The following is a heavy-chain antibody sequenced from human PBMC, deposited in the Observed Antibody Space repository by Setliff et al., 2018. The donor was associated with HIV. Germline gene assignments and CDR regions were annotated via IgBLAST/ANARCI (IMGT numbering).Heavy chain of an antibody. Sequence: GGSLRLSCTASGFTFADYAMSWVRQAPGKGLEWVGFVRTEAYGATTAYYTDSMKGRFTISRDNAKNSLYLQMNSLRAEDTAVYYCTRGNMVRGVIVRDYFDYWGQGTLVTVSS. V-gene: IGHV3-49*04. CDR2: VRTEAYGATT. J-gene: IGHJ4*02. CDR3: TRGNMVRGVIVRDYFDY. CDR1: GFTFADYA. D-gene: IGHD3-10*01.